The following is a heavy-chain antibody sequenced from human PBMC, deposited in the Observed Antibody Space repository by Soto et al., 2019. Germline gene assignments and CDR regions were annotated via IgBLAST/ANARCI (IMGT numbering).Heavy chain of an antibody. D-gene: IGHD2-15*01. V-gene: IGHV2-5*02. Sequence: QITLKESCPTLVKPTQTLTLTCTFSGFSLSTSGVGVAWIRQPPGKALEWLALTYWDDDKRYRPSLESRLTITKDASKTQVVLTMTNMDSVDTATYYCAYLPCSGGSCYWFSFFGMDVWGQGTTVTVSS. CDR3: AYLPCSGGSCYWFSFFGMDV. J-gene: IGHJ6*02. CDR1: GFSLSTSGVG. CDR2: TYWDDDK.